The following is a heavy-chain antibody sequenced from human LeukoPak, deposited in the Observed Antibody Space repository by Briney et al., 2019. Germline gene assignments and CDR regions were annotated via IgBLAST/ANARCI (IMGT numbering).Heavy chain of an antibody. CDR3: ARVGGVPLGAFDI. CDR2: IFYGGTT. V-gene: IGHV4-59*02. D-gene: IGHD3-16*01. J-gene: IGHJ3*02. Sequence: SETLSLTCTVSGGSVSSYYWSWIRQPPGKGLEWIGYIFYGGTTSYNPSFKSRVSLSVDTSKNQFSPKLNSVIAADTAVYYCARVGGVPLGAFDIWAQGTMVTVSS. CDR1: GGSVSSYY.